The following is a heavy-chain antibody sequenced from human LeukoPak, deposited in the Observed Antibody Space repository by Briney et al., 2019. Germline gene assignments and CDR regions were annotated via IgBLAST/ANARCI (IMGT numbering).Heavy chain of an antibody. J-gene: IGHJ5*02. CDR2: INPNSSGT. CDR1: GYTFTGYY. CDR3: ARELYDFWSGPYNWFER. D-gene: IGHD3-3*01. V-gene: IGHV1-2*06. Sequence: ASVKVSCKASGYTFTGYYMHWVRQAPGQGLEWMGRINPNSSGTNYAQKFQGRVTMTRDTSTSTAYMELSRLRSDDTAVYYCARELYDFWSGPYNWFERWGQGTLVT.